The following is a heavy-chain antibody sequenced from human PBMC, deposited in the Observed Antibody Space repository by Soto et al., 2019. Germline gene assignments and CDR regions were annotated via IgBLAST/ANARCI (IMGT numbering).Heavy chain of an antibody. Sequence: QVQVVESGGGVVQPGTSLRLSCATSGFSLTSHAIHWVRQAPGKGLEWMVQVWSRGNNQWIADFVKGRFTTFKDDSRGXXXXXXXXXXXXXXXXYXCARDGQQXMPYTMDVWGQGTTVTVSS. V-gene: IGHV3-33*03. J-gene: IGHJ6*02. D-gene: IGHD6-13*01. CDR2: VWSRGNNQ. CDR3: ARDGQQXMPYTMDV. CDR1: GFSLTSHA.